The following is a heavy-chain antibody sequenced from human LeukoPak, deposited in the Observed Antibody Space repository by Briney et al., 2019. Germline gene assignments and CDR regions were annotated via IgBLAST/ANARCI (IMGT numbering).Heavy chain of an antibody. V-gene: IGHV3-20*04. CDR1: GFTFDDYA. CDR3: ARDAHFGGVFDI. Sequence: GGSLTLSCAASGFTFDDYAMSWVRQAPGRGLEGVSGINWNGGSTGYVDSLKGRFAISRDNAKNSLYLQMNSVRGEDTALYYCARDAHFGGVFDIWGQGTMVTVSS. J-gene: IGHJ3*02. D-gene: IGHD2-21*01. CDR2: INWNGGST.